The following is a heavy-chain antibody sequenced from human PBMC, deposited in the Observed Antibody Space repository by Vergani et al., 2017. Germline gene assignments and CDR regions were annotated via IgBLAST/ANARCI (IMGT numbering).Heavy chain of an antibody. D-gene: IGHD2-15*01. Sequence: QVQLQESGPGLVKPSETLSLTCTVSGYSISSGYYWGWIRQPPGKGLEWIGSIYHSGSTYYNPSLKSRVTISVDTSKNQFSLKLSSVTAADTAVYYWARGGGSIVVVVAALRPVWFDPWGQGTLVTVSS. CDR3: ARGGGSIVVVVAALRPVWFDP. V-gene: IGHV4-38-2*02. CDR1: GYSISSGYY. J-gene: IGHJ5*02. CDR2: IYHSGST.